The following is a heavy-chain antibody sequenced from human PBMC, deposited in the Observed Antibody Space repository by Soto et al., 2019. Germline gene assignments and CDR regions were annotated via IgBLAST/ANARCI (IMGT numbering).Heavy chain of an antibody. CDR2: IWNDGNKK. Sequence: GSLRLSCAAFGFTFSTNGMHWVRQAPGKGLEWVALIWNDGNKKDYADSVKGRFTISRDNSKNILYLQMDSLRVEDTAVYFCARDTWIVSSITTLDYWGQGNLVTVSS. CDR1: GFTFSTNG. D-gene: IGHD1-26*01. V-gene: IGHV3-33*01. J-gene: IGHJ4*02. CDR3: ARDTWIVSSITTLDY.